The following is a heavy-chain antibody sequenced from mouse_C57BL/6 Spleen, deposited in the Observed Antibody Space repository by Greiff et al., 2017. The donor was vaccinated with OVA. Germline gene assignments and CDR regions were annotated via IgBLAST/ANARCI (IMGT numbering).Heavy chain of an antibody. CDR3: ARKSNYKNYFDY. D-gene: IGHD2-5*01. CDR2: IYPGSGST. J-gene: IGHJ2*01. V-gene: IGHV1-55*01. Sequence: QVQLQQPGAELVKPGASVKMSCKASGYTFTSYWITWVKQRPGQGLEWIGDIYPGSGSTNYNEKFKSKATLTVDTSSSTAYMQLSSLTSADSAVYYCARKSNYKNYFDYWGQGTTLTVSS. CDR1: GYTFTSYW.